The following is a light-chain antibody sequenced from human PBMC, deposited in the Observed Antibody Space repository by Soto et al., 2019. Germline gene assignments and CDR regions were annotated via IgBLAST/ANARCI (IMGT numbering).Light chain of an antibody. CDR3: HYYGSSPRLA. Sequence: EIVLTQSPRTLSLSPGERATLSCRASQSVRSNSFAWYQQKTGQARRLLPYGASSRATGLPDRFSGSGSGTAFSLTISSLEPEDFAVYYCHYYGSSPRLAFGQGTEVEIK. CDR1: QSVRSNS. J-gene: IGKJ1*01. V-gene: IGKV3-20*01. CDR2: GAS.